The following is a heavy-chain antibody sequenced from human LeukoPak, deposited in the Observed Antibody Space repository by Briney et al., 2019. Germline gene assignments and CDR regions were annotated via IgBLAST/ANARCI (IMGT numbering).Heavy chain of an antibody. V-gene: IGHV3-53*01. CDR2: IYSGGST. J-gene: IGHJ6*03. CDR3: ARPAIRDLYYYYYYMDV. CDR1: GFTFSSYA. D-gene: IGHD2-2*02. Sequence: GGSLRLSCAASGFTFSSYAMSWVRQAPGKGLEWVSVIYSGGSTYYADSVKGRFTISRDNSKNTLYLQMNSLRAEDTAVYYCARPAIRDLYYYYYYMDVWGKGTTVTVSS.